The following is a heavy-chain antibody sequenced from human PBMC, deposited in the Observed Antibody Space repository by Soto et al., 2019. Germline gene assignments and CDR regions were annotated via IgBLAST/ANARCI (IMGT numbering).Heavy chain of an antibody. J-gene: IGHJ6*02. D-gene: IGHD4-4*01. V-gene: IGHV1-69*01. CDR3: ARDRAVTTVGGEGYYYGMDV. Sequence: QVQLVQSGAEVKKPGSSVKVSCKASGGTFSSYAISWVRQAPGQGLEWMGGIIPIFGRANYAQKFQGRVTITADESTSTAYMELSSLRSEDTAVYYCARDRAVTTVGGEGYYYGMDVWGQGTTVTVSS. CDR1: GGTFSSYA. CDR2: IIPIFGRA.